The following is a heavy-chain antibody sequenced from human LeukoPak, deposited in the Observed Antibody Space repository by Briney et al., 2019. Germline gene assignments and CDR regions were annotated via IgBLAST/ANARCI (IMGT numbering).Heavy chain of an antibody. Sequence: PSVTLSLTCTVSGGSISSSSYYWGWIRQPPGKGLEWIGSIYCSGSTYYNPSLNSRVTISVDTSKNQFSLNMSSITADATALYSCARGYTRDAFDIWGKGTMVTVSS. CDR1: GGSISSSSYY. D-gene: IGHD5-18*01. V-gene: IGHV4-39*07. CDR3: ARGYTRDAFDI. CDR2: IYCSGST. J-gene: IGHJ3*02.